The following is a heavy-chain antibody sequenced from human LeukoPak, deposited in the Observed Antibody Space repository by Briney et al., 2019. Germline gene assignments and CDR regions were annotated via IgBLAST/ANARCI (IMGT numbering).Heavy chain of an antibody. CDR1: GYTFTGYY. CDR3: ARDPRGSSSWNYYHYMDV. Sequence: ASVKVSCKASGYTFTGYYMHWVRQAPGQGLEWMGWINPNSGGANYAQKFQGRVTMTRDTSISTAYMELSRLRSDDTAVYYCARDPRGSSSWNYYHYMDVWGKGTTVTVSS. CDR2: INPNSGGA. V-gene: IGHV1-2*02. J-gene: IGHJ6*03. D-gene: IGHD6-13*01.